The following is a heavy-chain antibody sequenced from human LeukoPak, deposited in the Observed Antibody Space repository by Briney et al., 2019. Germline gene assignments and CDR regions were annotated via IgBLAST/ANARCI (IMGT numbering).Heavy chain of an antibody. CDR3: ARDYTSSGFNFDF. Sequence: GGSLRLSCAGSGLTFSDAWMGWVRQAPGKGLEWVSGISGSGGNTYYADSVKGRFTISRDNSKNTLYLQMNSLRAEDTAVYYCARDYTSSGFNFDFWGQGTLVTVSS. CDR1: GLTFSDAW. V-gene: IGHV3-23*01. D-gene: IGHD3-22*01. J-gene: IGHJ4*02. CDR2: ISGSGGNT.